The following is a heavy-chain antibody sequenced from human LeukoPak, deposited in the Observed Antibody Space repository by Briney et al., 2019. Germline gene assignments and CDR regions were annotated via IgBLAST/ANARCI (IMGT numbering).Heavy chain of an antibody. CDR3: AREAGYGGSSSSDY. J-gene: IGHJ4*02. Sequence: GGSLRLSCADSGFTFRIYAMHWVRQAPGKGLEWVTFISDDGSDKYYADSVKGRFTISRDNSKNTVYLQMNSLRLEDTAVYYCAREAGYGGSSSSDYWGQGTLVTVSS. V-gene: IGHV3-30*04. CDR1: GFTFRIYA. D-gene: IGHD5-12*01. CDR2: ISDDGSDK.